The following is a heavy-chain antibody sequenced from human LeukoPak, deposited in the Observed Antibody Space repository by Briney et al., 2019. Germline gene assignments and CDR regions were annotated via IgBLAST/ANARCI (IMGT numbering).Heavy chain of an antibody. CDR3: ARDGNSSPNWFDP. Sequence: SGTLSLTCAVYGGSFSGYYWSWIRQPPGKGLEWIGEINHSGSTNYNPSLKSRVTISVDTSKNQFSLKLSSVTAADTAVYYCARDGNSSPNWFDPWGQGTLVTVSS. D-gene: IGHD6-19*01. CDR2: INHSGST. V-gene: IGHV4-34*01. CDR1: GGSFSGYY. J-gene: IGHJ5*02.